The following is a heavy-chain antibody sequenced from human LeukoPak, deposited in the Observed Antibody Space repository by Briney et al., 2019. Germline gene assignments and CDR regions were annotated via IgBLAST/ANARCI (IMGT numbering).Heavy chain of an antibody. V-gene: IGHV3-30*04. D-gene: IGHD5-12*01. CDR2: ISYDGSNK. CDR3: ARAYTSGYGRSGPLDY. J-gene: IGHJ4*02. CDR1: GFTFSSYA. Sequence: PGGSLRLSCAASGFTFSSYAMHWVRQAPGKGLEWVADISYDGSNKYYANSVKGRFNNSRDNSKNTLYLQMHRLRAEDTAVYYCARAYTSGYGRSGPLDYWGQGTLVTVSS.